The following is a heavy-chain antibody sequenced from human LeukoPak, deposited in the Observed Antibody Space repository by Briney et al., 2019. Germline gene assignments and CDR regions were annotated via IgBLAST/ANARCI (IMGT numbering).Heavy chain of an antibody. Sequence: GASVKVSCKASGYTFTGYYMHWVRQAPGQGLEWMGGIIPIFGTANYAQKFQGRVTITADESTSTAYMELSSLRSEDTAVYYCASPPESGSFPDAFDIWGQGTMVTVSS. CDR3: ASPPESGSFPDAFDI. J-gene: IGHJ3*02. D-gene: IGHD1-26*01. V-gene: IGHV1-69*13. CDR1: GYTFTGYY. CDR2: IIPIFGTA.